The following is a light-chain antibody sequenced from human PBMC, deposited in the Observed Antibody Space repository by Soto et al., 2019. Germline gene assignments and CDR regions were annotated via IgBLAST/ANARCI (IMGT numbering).Light chain of an antibody. CDR3: QQYGGAPST. CDR1: QSLSSSY. V-gene: IGKV3-20*01. Sequence: EIVLTQSPGTLSFSPGERATLSCRASQSLSSSYLAWYQQKPGQAPRLLIYGTSIRATGIPDRFSGSGSGTDFTLTITRLEPEDFAVYYCQQYGGAPSTFGQATRLEI. CDR2: GTS. J-gene: IGKJ5*01.